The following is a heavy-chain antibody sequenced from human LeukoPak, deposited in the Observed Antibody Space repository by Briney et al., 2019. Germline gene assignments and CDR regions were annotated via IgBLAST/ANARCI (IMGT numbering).Heavy chain of an antibody. CDR2: ISSSSSTI. CDR3: ARKSYGDYDDY. D-gene: IGHD4-17*01. Sequence: GGSLRLSCAASGFTFSSYSMNWVRQAPGKGLEWVSYISSSSSTIYYADSVKGRFTISSDNAKNSLYLQMNSLRAEDTAVYYCARKSYGDYDDYWGQGTLVTVSS. V-gene: IGHV3-48*01. J-gene: IGHJ4*02. CDR1: GFTFSSYS.